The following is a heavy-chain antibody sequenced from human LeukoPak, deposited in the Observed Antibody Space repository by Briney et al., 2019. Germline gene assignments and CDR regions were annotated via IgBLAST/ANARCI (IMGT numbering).Heavy chain of an antibody. D-gene: IGHD5-12*01. J-gene: IGHJ3*02. CDR2: INPNSGDT. CDR1: GYTYTVSY. V-gene: IGHV1-2*02. Sequence: ASVKVSCKASGYTYTVSYMHWVRAAPGQGLEWMGWINPNSGDTNYAQKFQGRVTMTRDTSISTAYMELSRLRSDDTAVYYCASPKWLRLSSYVFDIWGQGTMVTVSS. CDR3: ASPKWLRLSSYVFDI.